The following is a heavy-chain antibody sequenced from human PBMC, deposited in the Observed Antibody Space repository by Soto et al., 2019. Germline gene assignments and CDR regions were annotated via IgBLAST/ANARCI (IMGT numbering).Heavy chain of an antibody. V-gene: IGHV3-23*01. CDR2: ISGSGGST. D-gene: IGHD3-22*01. Sequence: GSLRLSCAASGLTFSNYAMSCVRQAPGQGLEWVSAISGSGGSTYYADSVKGRFTISRDNSKNTLYLQMNSLRAEDTAVYYCAAPDSSGYYYWGQGTLVTVSS. CDR3: AAPDSSGYYY. J-gene: IGHJ4*02. CDR1: GLTFSNYA.